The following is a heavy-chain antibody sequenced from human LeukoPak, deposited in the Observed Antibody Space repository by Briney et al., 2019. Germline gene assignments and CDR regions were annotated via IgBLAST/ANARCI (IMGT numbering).Heavy chain of an antibody. Sequence: GGSLRLSCAASGFTFSSYAMSWVRQAPGKGLEWVSSINNDGGTTYYADSVKGRFAISKDKSKNTLFLQMSSLRAEDTAVYYCGNLRAGPLGYWGQGTLVTVSS. J-gene: IGHJ4*02. CDR2: INNDGGTT. V-gene: IGHV3-23*01. D-gene: IGHD6-13*01. CDR3: GNLRAGPLGY. CDR1: GFTFSSYA.